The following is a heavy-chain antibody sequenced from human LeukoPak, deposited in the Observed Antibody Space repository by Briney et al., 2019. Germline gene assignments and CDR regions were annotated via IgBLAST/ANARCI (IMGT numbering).Heavy chain of an antibody. CDR1: GGSISSSSYY. CDR2: IYYSGST. CDR3: ARLSDFWSGYSYAPDY. V-gene: IGHV4-39*01. J-gene: IGHJ4*02. D-gene: IGHD3-3*01. Sequence: KPSETLSLTCTVSGGSISSSSYYWGWIRQPPGEGLGWVGGIYYSGSTYYNPSLKSRVTISVDTSKNQFSLKLSSVTAADTAVYYCARLSDFWSGYSYAPDYWGQGTLVTVSS.